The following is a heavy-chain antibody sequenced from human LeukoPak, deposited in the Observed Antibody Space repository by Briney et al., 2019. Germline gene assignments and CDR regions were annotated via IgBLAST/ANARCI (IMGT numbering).Heavy chain of an antibody. D-gene: IGHD3-10*01. Sequence: SSETLSLTCTVSGGSISSYYWSWIRQPAGKGLEWIGRIYTSGSTNYNPSLKSRVTMSVDTSKNQFSLKLSSVTAADTAVYYCARGGNYYGSGSYGLFDPWGQGTLVTVSS. CDR3: ARGGNYYGSGSYGLFDP. CDR1: GGSISSYY. J-gene: IGHJ5*02. V-gene: IGHV4-4*07. CDR2: IYTSGST.